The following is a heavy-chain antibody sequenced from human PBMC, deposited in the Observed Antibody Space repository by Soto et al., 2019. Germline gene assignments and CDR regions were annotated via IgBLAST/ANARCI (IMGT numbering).Heavy chain of an antibody. CDR2: INHSGST. D-gene: IGHD1-7*01. CDR1: GGSFSGYY. CDR3: ARVNSGYNWNYGFDY. J-gene: IGHJ4*02. Sequence: SETLSLTCAVYGGSFSGYYWSWIRQPPGKGLEWIGEINHSGSTNYNPPLKSRVTISVDTSKNQFSLKLSSVTAADTAVYYCARVNSGYNWNYGFDYWGQGTLVTVPQ. V-gene: IGHV4-34*01.